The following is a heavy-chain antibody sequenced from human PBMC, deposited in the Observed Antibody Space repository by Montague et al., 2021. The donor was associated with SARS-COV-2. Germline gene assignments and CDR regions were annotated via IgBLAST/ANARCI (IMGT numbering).Heavy chain of an antibody. CDR2: IYYSGST. V-gene: IGHV4-31*03. Sequence: TRSLTCTVSGGSISSGGYYWSWIRQHPGKGLEWIGYIYYSGSTYYNPSLKSRVTTSVDTSKNQFSLKLSSVTAADTAVYYCARATRSIVVLNWFDPWGQGTLVTVSS. CDR3: ARATRSIVVLNWFDP. CDR1: GGSISSGGYY. J-gene: IGHJ5*02. D-gene: IGHD3-22*01.